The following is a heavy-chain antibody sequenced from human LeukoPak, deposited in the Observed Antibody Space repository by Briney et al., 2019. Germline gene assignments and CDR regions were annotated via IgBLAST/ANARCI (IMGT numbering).Heavy chain of an antibody. CDR1: GLTFSSYD. V-gene: IGHV3-48*03. CDR3: DTRPRY. Sequence: GGSLRLSCVGSGLTFSSYDMNWVRQAPGKGLEWISYISNSGNTTYYADSVKGRFTISRDNAKNSLYLQMNSLRAEDTAVYYCDTRPRYWGQGTLVTVSS. CDR2: ISNSGNTT. D-gene: IGHD2-2*01. J-gene: IGHJ4*02.